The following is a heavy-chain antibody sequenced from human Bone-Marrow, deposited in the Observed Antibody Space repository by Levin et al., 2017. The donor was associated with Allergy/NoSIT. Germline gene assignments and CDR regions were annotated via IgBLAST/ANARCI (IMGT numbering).Heavy chain of an antibody. J-gene: IGHJ5*02. Sequence: ASVKVSCKASGYIFTGHFIHWVRQAPGQGLEWMGWISPNSGTTHFAEKFQDRVTLARDTSINTAYMEINSLRSDDTAVYYCARDPFSPLYASAMYYRGNCFDPWGQGTLVIVSS. V-gene: IGHV1-2*02. CDR2: ISPNSGTT. CDR3: ARDPFSPLYASAMYYRGNCFDP. CDR1: GYIFTGHF. D-gene: IGHD3-10*01.